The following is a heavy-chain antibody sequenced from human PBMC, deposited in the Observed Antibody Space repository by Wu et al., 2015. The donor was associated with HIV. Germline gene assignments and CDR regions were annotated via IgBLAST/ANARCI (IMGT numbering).Heavy chain of an antibody. V-gene: IGHV1-18*01. CDR1: GYTFTSYG. Sequence: QVQLVQSGAEVKKPGASVKVSCKASGYTFTSYGISWVRQAPGQGLEWMGWISAYNGNTNYAQKLQGRVTMTTDTSTSTAYMELGSLRSDDTAVYYRASSNYDILTGYYTANAFDIWGQGTMVTVSS. CDR3: ASSNYDILTGYYTANAFDI. CDR2: ISAYNGNT. J-gene: IGHJ3*02. D-gene: IGHD3-9*01.